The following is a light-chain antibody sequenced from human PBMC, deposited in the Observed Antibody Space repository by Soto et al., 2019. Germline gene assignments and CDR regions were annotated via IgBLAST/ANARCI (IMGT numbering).Light chain of an antibody. Sequence: EIVLTQSPGTLSLSPGERATLSCRASQSVSSSYLAWYQQKPGQAPRLLIYGASSRATGIPDRFSGSGSGKDFTLTISRLEPDDFAVYYWQQYGSSPLXFGGGTKVEIK. CDR1: QSVSSSY. CDR3: QQYGSSPLX. J-gene: IGKJ4*01. V-gene: IGKV3-20*01. CDR2: GAS.